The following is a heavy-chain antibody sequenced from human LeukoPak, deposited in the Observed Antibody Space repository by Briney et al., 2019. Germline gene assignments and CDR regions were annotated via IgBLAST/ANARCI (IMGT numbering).Heavy chain of an antibody. CDR1: GFSFSDSV. Sequence: PGGSLRLSCVASGFSFSDSVIHWVRQVPGKGLEWVSVISGSGDNTYYADSVKGRFTISRDNSKNMLYLQMNSLRAEDTAVYYCAKWKYSNSGIDDYWGQGTLVTVSS. CDR2: ISGSGDNT. D-gene: IGHD6-6*01. V-gene: IGHV3-23*01. CDR3: AKWKYSNSGIDDY. J-gene: IGHJ4*02.